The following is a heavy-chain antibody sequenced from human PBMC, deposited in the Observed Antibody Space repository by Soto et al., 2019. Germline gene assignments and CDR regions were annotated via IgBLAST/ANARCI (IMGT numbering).Heavy chain of an antibody. Sequence: GXSLRLSCASSGFTFSSYAMSWVRQAPGKGLEWVSAISVSGGSTYYADSVKGRFTISRDNSKNTLYLQMNSLRAEDTAVYYCARLIVATIIDYWGQGPLVTVSS. CDR2: ISVSGGST. J-gene: IGHJ4*02. CDR1: GFTFSSYA. CDR3: ARLIVATIIDY. V-gene: IGHV3-23*01. D-gene: IGHD5-12*01.